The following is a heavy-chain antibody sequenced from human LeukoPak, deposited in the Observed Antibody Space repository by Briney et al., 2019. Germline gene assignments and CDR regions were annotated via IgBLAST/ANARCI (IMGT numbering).Heavy chain of an antibody. Sequence: GGSLRLSCAASGFTFSSYSMNWVRQAPGKGLEWVSYISSSSGNIYYADSVKGRFTISRDNAKNSLYLQMNSLRAEDTAVYYCAREGAEPLDYWGQGTLVTVSS. V-gene: IGHV3-21*05. J-gene: IGHJ4*02. CDR2: ISSSSGNI. D-gene: IGHD1-14*01. CDR1: GFTFSSYS. CDR3: AREGAEPLDY.